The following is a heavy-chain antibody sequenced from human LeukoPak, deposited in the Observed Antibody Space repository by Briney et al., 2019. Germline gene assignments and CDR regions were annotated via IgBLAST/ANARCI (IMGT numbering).Heavy chain of an antibody. CDR2: IIPILGIA. CDR1: GGTFSSYA. J-gene: IGHJ4*02. Sequence: ASVKVSCTASGGTFSSYAISWVRQAPGQGLEWMGRIIPILGIANYAQKFQGRVTITADKSTSTACMELSSLRSEDTAVYYCAREPLASSDYYYFDYWGQGTLVTGSS. CDR3: AREPLASSDYYYFDY. D-gene: IGHD3-22*01. V-gene: IGHV1-69*04.